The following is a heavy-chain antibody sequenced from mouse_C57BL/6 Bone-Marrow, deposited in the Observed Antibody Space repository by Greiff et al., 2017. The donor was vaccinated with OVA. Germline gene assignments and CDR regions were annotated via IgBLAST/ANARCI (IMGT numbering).Heavy chain of an antibody. CDR1: GYSITSGYY. V-gene: IGHV3-6*01. CDR2: ISYDGSN. J-gene: IGHJ4*01. D-gene: IGHD2-5*01. Sequence: EVQLVESGPGLVKPSPSLSLTCSVTGYSITSGYYWKWIRQFPGNKLEWMVYISYDGSNNYNPSLKNRISITLDTSNNTFFLKLNSVTTEDTATYYGARPYSNYPYYYALDYWGQVVSVTVAS. CDR3: ARPYSNYPYYYALDY.